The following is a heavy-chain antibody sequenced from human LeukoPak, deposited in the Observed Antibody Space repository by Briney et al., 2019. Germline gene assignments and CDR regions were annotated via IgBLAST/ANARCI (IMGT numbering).Heavy chain of an antibody. CDR2: IYYTGSA. Sequence: SETLSLTCTVSGGSVSSRPHFWAWIRQTPGKGLEWIGTIYYTGSANYNPSLKGRVTMSVDTSKDHFSLNLSSVTATDTAVYFCVRLLGGYFAGNTFDIWGQGTVVSVSS. CDR3: VRLLGGYFAGNTFDI. CDR1: GGSVSSRPHF. J-gene: IGHJ3*02. D-gene: IGHD3-9*01. V-gene: IGHV4-39*02.